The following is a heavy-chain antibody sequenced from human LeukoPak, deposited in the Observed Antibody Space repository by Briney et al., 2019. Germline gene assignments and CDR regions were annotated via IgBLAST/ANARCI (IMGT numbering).Heavy chain of an antibody. D-gene: IGHD3-22*01. V-gene: IGHV4-4*07. J-gene: IGHJ4*02. CDR3: AREWGPYYYDSSGYASFDY. CDR1: GGSISSYY. CDR2: IYTSGST. Sequence: SQTLSLTCTVSGGSISSYYWSWIRQPAGKGLEWIGRIYTSGSTNYNPSLKSRVTMSVDTSKNQFSLKLSSVTAADTAVYYCAREWGPYYYDSSGYASFDYWGQGTLVTVSS.